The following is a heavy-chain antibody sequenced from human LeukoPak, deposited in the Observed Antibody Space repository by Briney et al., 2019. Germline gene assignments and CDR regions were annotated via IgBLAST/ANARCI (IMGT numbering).Heavy chain of an antibody. CDR3: ARDRTVVVITDSAFDY. D-gene: IGHD3-22*01. CDR1: GFTFSDYY. V-gene: IGHV3-11*04. CDR2: ISSSGSTI. J-gene: IGHJ4*02. Sequence: GGSLRLSCAASGFTFSDYYMSWIRQAPGKGLEWVSYISSSGSTIYYADSVKGRFTISRDNAKNSLYLQMNSLRAEDTAVYYCARDRTVVVITDSAFDYWGQGTLVTVSS.